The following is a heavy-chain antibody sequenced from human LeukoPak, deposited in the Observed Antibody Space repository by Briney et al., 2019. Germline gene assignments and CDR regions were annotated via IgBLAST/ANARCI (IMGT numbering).Heavy chain of an antibody. CDR2: ISYDGSNK. D-gene: IGHD1-26*01. CDR1: GFTFSSYA. Sequence: GGSLRLSCAASGFTFSSYAMHWVRQAPGKGLEWVAVISYDGSNKYYADSVKGRFTISRDNSKNTLYLQMNSLRAEDTAVYYCAREWELTEFDYRGQGTLVTVSS. J-gene: IGHJ4*02. V-gene: IGHV3-30-3*01. CDR3: AREWELTEFDY.